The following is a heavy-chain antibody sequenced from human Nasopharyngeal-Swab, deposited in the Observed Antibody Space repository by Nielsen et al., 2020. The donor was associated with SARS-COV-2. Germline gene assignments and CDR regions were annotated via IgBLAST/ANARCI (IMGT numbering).Heavy chain of an antibody. Sequence: VRQAPGKGLEWVSAISGSGGSTYYADSVKGRFTISRDNSKNTLYLQMNSLRAEDTAVYYCAKVARDIVVVPAAMKAYYYYYGMDVWGQGTTVTVSS. D-gene: IGHD2-2*01. CDR2: ISGSGGST. CDR3: AKVARDIVVVPAAMKAYYYYYGMDV. V-gene: IGHV3-23*01. J-gene: IGHJ6*02.